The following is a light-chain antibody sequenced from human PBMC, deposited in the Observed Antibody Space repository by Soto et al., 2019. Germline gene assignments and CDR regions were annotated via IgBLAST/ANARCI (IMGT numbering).Light chain of an antibody. V-gene: IGLV1-47*01. CDR3: AACDDSLSGRVV. CDR2: RNN. J-gene: IGLJ2*01. CDR1: SSNIGSNY. Sequence: QSVLTQPPSASGTPGQTVTISCSGSSSNIGSNYVYWYQQLPVTAPKLLIYRNNQRPSGVPDRFSGSKSGTSASLAISGLRSEDEADYYCAACDDSLSGRVVFGVWTQLTVL.